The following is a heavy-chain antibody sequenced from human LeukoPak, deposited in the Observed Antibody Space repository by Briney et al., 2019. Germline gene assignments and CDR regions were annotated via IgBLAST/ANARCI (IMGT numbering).Heavy chain of an antibody. CDR3: AHRRMVRGVIPHDAFDI. Sequence: SGPTLVKPTQTLTLTCTFSGFSLSTSGVGVGWIRQPPGKALEWLALIYWNDDKRYSPSLKSRLTITKDTSKNQVVLTMTNMDPVDTATYYCAHRRMVRGVIPHDAFDIWGQGTMVTVSS. D-gene: IGHD3-10*01. CDR2: IYWNDDK. V-gene: IGHV2-5*01. CDR1: GFSLSTSGVG. J-gene: IGHJ3*02.